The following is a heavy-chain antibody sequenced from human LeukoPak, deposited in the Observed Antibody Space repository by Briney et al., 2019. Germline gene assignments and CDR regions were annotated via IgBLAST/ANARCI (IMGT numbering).Heavy chain of an antibody. CDR2: INHSGST. Sequence: PSETLSLTCAVYGGSFSGYYWSWIRQPPGKGLEWIGEINHSGSTNYNPSLKSRVTISVDTSKNQFSLKLSSVTTADTAVYYCAGFRGAARDYFDYWGQGTLVTVSS. CDR1: GGSFSGYY. V-gene: IGHV4-34*01. D-gene: IGHD6-6*01. CDR3: AGFRGAARDYFDY. J-gene: IGHJ4*02.